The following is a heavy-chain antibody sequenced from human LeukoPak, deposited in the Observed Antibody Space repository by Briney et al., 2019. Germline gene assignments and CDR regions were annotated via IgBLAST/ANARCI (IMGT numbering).Heavy chain of an antibody. CDR3: ARGPLYSSSWYGVDY. CDR2: IWYDGSNK. J-gene: IGHJ4*02. D-gene: IGHD6-13*01. Sequence: PGGSLRLSCAASGFTFSSYGMHWDRQAPGKGLEWVAVIWYDGSNKYYADSVKGRFTISRDNSKNTLYLQMNSLRAEDTAVYYCARGPLYSSSWYGVDYWGQGTLVTVSS. V-gene: IGHV3-33*01. CDR1: GFTFSSYG.